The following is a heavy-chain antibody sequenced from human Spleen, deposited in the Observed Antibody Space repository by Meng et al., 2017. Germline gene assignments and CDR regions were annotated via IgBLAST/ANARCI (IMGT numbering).Heavy chain of an antibody. CDR2: MWSDGSKK. Sequence: GESLKISCAASGFTFSTSAMHWVRQAPGKGLEWVAIMWSDGSKKYYSDSVKGRFTISRDNSKNTLYLQMNSLRAEDTAVYYCARDSNRFGFGELLGSWFDPWGQGTLVTVSS. CDR1: GFTFSTSA. J-gene: IGHJ5*02. CDR3: ARDSNRFGFGELLGSWFDP. D-gene: IGHD3-10*01. V-gene: IGHV3-33*01.